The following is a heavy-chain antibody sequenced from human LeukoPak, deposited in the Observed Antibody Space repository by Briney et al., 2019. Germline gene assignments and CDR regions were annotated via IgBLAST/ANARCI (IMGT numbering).Heavy chain of an antibody. Sequence: ASVKVSCKASGYTFTSYGISWVRQAPGQGLEWMGWISAYNGNTNYAQKPQGRVTMTTDTSTSTAYMELRSLRSDDTAVYYCARVVTYYGSGSYYPDWGQGTLVTVSS. CDR1: GYTFTSYG. CDR2: ISAYNGNT. CDR3: ARVVTYYGSGSYYPD. V-gene: IGHV1-18*01. D-gene: IGHD3-10*01. J-gene: IGHJ4*02.